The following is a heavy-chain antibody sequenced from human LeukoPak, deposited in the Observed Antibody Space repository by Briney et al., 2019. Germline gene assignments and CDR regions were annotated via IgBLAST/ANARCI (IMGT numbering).Heavy chain of an antibody. J-gene: IGHJ4*02. CDR3: ATWMMGGGRFDF. D-gene: IGHD3-16*01. Sequence: SQTLSLICTVSGGSIRSDTHYWSWIRQHPGKGLEWIGYIHYSGSTYYSPSLKSRVTISVDTSKSQFSLKLSSVTAADTAVYYCATWMMGGGRFDFWGQGTLVTVSS. CDR2: IHYSGST. CDR1: GGSIRSDTHY. V-gene: IGHV4-31*03.